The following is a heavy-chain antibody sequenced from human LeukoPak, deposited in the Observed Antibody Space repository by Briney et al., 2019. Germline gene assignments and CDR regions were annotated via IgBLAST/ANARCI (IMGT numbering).Heavy chain of an antibody. D-gene: IGHD5-12*01. CDR3: ARDVMRWLRSSPFDY. CDR2: ISSSGSTI. CDR1: GFTFSSYA. V-gene: IGHV3-21*04. J-gene: IGHJ4*02. Sequence: GGSLRLSCAASGFTFSSYAMSWVRQAPGKGLEWVSAISSSGSTIYYADSVKGRFTISRDNAKNSLYLQMNSLRAEDTAVYYCARDVMRWLRSSPFDYWGQGTLVTVSS.